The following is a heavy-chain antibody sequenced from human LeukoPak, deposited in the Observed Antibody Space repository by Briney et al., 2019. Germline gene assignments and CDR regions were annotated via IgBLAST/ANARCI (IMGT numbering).Heavy chain of an antibody. CDR3: AREVGFYGMDV. D-gene: IGHD2-15*01. V-gene: IGHV1-3*01. CDR1: GYTFTSYA. CDR2: INAGNGNT. Sequence: GASVKVSCKASGYTFTSYAMHWVRQAPGQRLEWMGWINAGNGNTKYSQKLQGRVTMTTDTSTSTAYMELRSLRSDDTAVYYCAREVGFYGMDVWGQGTTVTVSS. J-gene: IGHJ6*02.